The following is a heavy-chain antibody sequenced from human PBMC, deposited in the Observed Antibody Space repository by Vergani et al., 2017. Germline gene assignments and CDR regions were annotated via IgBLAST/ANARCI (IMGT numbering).Heavy chain of an antibody. CDR1: GFTFSSYG. J-gene: IGHJ3*02. D-gene: IGHD3-10*01. CDR3: AKDRWFGELYGAFDI. V-gene: IGHV3-23*04. Sequence: VQLVESGGGVVQPGRSLRLSCAASGFTFSSYGMHWVRQAPGKGLEWVSAISGSGGSTYYADSVKGRFTISRDNSKNTLYLQMNSLRAEDTAVYYCAKDRWFGELYGAFDIWGQGTMVTVSS. CDR2: ISGSGGST.